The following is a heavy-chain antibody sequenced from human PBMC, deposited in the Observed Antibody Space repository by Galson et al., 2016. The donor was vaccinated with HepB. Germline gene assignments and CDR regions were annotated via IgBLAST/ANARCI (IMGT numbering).Heavy chain of an antibody. CDR3: ARAAERWSSSHGKY. CDR1: GFTFSSYW. CDR2: IKQDESEK. V-gene: IGHV3-7*01. J-gene: IGHJ4*02. Sequence: SLRLSCAASGFTFSSYWMSWVRQAPGKGLEWVANIKQDESEKYYVDSVKGRFTISRDNAKNSLYLQMNSLRAEDTAVYYCARAAERWSSSHGKYWGQGTLVTVSS. D-gene: IGHD6-13*01.